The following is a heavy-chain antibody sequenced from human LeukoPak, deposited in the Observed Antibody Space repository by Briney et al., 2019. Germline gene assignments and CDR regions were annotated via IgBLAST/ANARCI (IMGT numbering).Heavy chain of an antibody. J-gene: IGHJ3*02. CDR3: AREIGYCAGGSCYFGAFDM. Sequence: SETLSLTCTVSGGPISTYYWNWIRQSPGKGLEWIGYVYYTGTTNYNPSLSSRVSISVDTSNDQFSLILTSVTAADTAVYFCAREIGYCAGGSCYFGAFDMWGQGTKVRVSS. CDR1: GGPISTYY. CDR2: VYYTGTT. D-gene: IGHD2-15*01. V-gene: IGHV4-59*12.